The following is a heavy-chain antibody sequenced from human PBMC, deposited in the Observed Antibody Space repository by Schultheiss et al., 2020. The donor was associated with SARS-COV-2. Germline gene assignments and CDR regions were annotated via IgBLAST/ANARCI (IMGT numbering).Heavy chain of an antibody. Sequence: GGSLRLSCAASGFTFSTYSMNWVRQAPGKGLEWVSAISGSGGSTYYADSVKGRFTISRDNAKNSLYLQMNSLRAEDTAVYYCARGQVKKYYYYGMDVWGQGTTVTVSS. CDR3: ARGQVKKYYYYGMDV. CDR2: ISGSGGST. CDR1: GFTFSTYS. J-gene: IGHJ6*02. V-gene: IGHV3-21*04. D-gene: IGHD4-23*01.